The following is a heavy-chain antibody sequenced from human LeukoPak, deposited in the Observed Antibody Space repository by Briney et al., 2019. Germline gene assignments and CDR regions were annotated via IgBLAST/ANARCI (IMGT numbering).Heavy chain of an antibody. CDR2: ISGGGVST. Sequence: PGGSLRLSCAASGFTLSNYAMGWVRQAPGKGLEWVSAISGGGVSTYYAASVKGRFTISRDNSKNTLYLQMNSLRAEDTAVYYCAKAVTVASLDYWGQGTLVTVSS. J-gene: IGHJ4*02. CDR1: GFTLSNYA. CDR3: AKAVTVASLDY. V-gene: IGHV3-23*01. D-gene: IGHD4-17*01.